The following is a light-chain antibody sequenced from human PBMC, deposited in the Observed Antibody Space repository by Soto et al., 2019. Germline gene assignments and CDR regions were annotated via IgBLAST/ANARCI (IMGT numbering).Light chain of an antibody. CDR1: SSDVGDNNY. CDR3: SSYTSSSTLYV. V-gene: IGLV2-14*01. Sequence: QSALTQPASVSGSPGQSITISCTGTSSDVGDNNYVSWYQQHPGKAPKLMIYDVTDRPSGVSNRFSGSKSGNTASLTISGLQAEDEADYYCSSYTSSSTLYVFGTGTKHTVL. J-gene: IGLJ1*01. CDR2: DVT.